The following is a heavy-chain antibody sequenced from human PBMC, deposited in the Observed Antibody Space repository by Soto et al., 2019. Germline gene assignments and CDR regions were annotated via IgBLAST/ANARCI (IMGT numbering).Heavy chain of an antibody. V-gene: IGHV1-24*01. CDR3: ATISTCCSGFLDY. D-gene: IGHD2-15*01. CDR1: GYTLTELS. CDR2: FDPEDGET. Sequence: ASVKVSCQVSGYTLTELSMHWVRQAPGKGLEWMGGFDPEDGETIYAQKFQGRVTMTEDTSTDTAYMELSSLRSEDTAVYYCATISTCCSGFLDYWGQGTLVTVSS. J-gene: IGHJ4*02.